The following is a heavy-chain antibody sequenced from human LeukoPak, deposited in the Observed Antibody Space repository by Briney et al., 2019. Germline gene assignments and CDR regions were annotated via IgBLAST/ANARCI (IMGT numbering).Heavy chain of an antibody. V-gene: IGHV4-30-2*01. CDR3: ARDRIAAAGTSWFDP. J-gene: IGHJ5*02. Sequence: SQTLSLTCAVSGGSISSGGYSWSWIRQPLGKGLEWIGYIYHSGSTYYDPSLKSRVTISVDRSKNQFSLKLSSVTAADTAVYYCARDRIAAAGTSWFDPWGQGTLVTVSS. CDR2: IYHSGST. CDR1: GGSISSGGYS. D-gene: IGHD6-13*01.